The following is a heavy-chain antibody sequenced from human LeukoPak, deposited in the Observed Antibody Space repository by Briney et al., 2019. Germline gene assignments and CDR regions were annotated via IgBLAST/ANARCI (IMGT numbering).Heavy chain of an antibody. D-gene: IGHD4-17*01. CDR3: ARDRIIYGDYGDAFDI. CDR1: GFTFSSYS. CDR2: ISSSSGYI. J-gene: IGHJ3*02. V-gene: IGHV3-21*01. Sequence: GGSLRLSCAASGFTFSSYSMNWVRQAPGRGLEWVSSISSSSGYIYYADSLKGRFTISRDNAKNSLYLQMNSLRAEDTAVYYCARDRIIYGDYGDAFDIWGEGTVDAVSS.